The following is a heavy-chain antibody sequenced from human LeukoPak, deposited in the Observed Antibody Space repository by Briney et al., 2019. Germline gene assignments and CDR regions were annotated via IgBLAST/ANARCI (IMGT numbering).Heavy chain of an antibody. CDR2: IIPIFGTA. Sequence: SVKVSCKASGGTFSSYAISWVRQAPGQGLEWMGGIIPIFGTANYAQKFQGRVTITTDESTSTAYMELSSLRSEDTAVYYCARDQFLGDQAESGWYAPWGQGTLVTVSS. CDR1: GGTFSSYA. D-gene: IGHD2/OR15-2a*01. J-gene: IGHJ5*02. CDR3: ARDQFLGDQAESGWYAP. V-gene: IGHV1-69*05.